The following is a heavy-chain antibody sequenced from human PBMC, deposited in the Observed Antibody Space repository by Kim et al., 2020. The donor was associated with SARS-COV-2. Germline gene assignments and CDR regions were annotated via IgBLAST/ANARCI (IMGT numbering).Heavy chain of an antibody. D-gene: IGHD6-13*01. V-gene: IGHV6-1*01. J-gene: IGHJ4*02. Sequence: YEVSVKSRITINPDTSKNQFSLQLNTVTPEDTAVYYCARSGYSSSWYLDYWGQGTLVTVSS. CDR3: ARSGYSSSWYLDY.